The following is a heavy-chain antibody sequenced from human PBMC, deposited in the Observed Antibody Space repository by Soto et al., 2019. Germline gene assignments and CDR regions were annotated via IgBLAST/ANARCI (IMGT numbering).Heavy chain of an antibody. CDR1: GFTFNTYG. Sequence: QVQLVESGGGVVQPGRSLRLSCAASGFTFNTYGMNWVRQAPGKGLEWVAIIWYDGSIKYYADSMKGRFTISRDNSKNTMYLQMNSLGAEDTALYYCARVGCTGGSCKPYAYYAMDVWGQGTTVTVSS. CDR3: ARVGCTGGSCKPYAYYAMDV. D-gene: IGHD2-15*01. J-gene: IGHJ6*02. V-gene: IGHV3-33*01. CDR2: IWYDGSIK.